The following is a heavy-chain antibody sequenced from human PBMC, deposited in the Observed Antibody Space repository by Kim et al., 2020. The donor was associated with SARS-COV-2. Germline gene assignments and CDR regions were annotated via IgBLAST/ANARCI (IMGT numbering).Heavy chain of an antibody. V-gene: IGHV3-33*05. D-gene: IGHD3-10*01. CDR1: GFTFSSYG. J-gene: IGHJ4*02. Sequence: GGSLRLSCAASGFTFSSYGMHWVRQAPGKGLEWVAVISYDGSNKYYADSVKGRFTISRDNSKNTLYLQMNSLRAEDTAVYYCARDHVPGSYYGAFDYWGQGTLVTVSS. CDR3: ARDHVPGSYYGAFDY. CDR2: ISYDGSNK.